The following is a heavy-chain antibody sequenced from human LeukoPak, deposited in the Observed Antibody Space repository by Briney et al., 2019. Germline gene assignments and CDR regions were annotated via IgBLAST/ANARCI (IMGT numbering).Heavy chain of an antibody. J-gene: IGHJ4*02. CDR3: GRTDRDSSGWYDY. CDR1: GYTFTGYY. CDR2: INPKTGGT. V-gene: IGHV1-2*02. D-gene: IGHD6-19*01. Sequence: GASVKVSCKASGYTFTGYYMHWVRQAPGQGLEWMGWINPKTGGTNYAQKFQGRGTMTRDTSISTAYMELSRLRSDDTALYYCGRTDRDSSGWYDYWGQGTLVTVSS.